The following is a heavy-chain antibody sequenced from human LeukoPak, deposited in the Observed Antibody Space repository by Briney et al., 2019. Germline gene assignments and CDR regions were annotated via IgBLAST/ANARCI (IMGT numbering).Heavy chain of an antibody. CDR1: GGSFSGYY. V-gene: IGHV4-34*01. CDR3: ARGLSAIVH. J-gene: IGHJ4*02. D-gene: IGHD2-21*02. CDR2: INHSGST. Sequence: SETLSLTCAVYGGSFSGYYWSWIRQPSGKGLEWIGEINHSGSTNYNPSLKSRVTISVDTSKNQFSLKLSSVTAADTAVYYCARGLSAIVHWGQGTLVTVSS.